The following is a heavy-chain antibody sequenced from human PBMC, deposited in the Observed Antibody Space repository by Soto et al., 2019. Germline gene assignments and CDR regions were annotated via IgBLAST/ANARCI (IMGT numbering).Heavy chain of an antibody. CDR3: MKDKSRVITGTTIY. J-gene: IGHJ4*02. CDR1: GFTFSSYA. D-gene: IGHD4-17*01. Sequence: EVQLLESGGGLVQPGGSLRLSCAASGFTFSSYAMSWVRQAPGKGLEWVSAISVSGGITYYADSVKGRFTISRDNSKDTLYLQMNRLRAEDTAIYNCMKDKSRVITGTTIYWRQETLVTVAS. CDR2: ISVSGGIT. V-gene: IGHV3-23*01.